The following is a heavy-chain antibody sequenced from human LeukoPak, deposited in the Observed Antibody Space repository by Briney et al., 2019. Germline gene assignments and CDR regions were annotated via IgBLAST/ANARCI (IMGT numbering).Heavy chain of an antibody. Sequence: GGSLRLSCAASGFTFSSYEMNWVRRALGKGLEWVSYILNSGTTTYYADSVKGRFTISRDNAKKSLYLQMNSLRAEDTGVYYCARDPPDYWGQGILVTVSS. J-gene: IGHJ4*02. CDR3: ARDPPDY. CDR1: GFTFSSYE. CDR2: ILNSGTTT. V-gene: IGHV3-48*03.